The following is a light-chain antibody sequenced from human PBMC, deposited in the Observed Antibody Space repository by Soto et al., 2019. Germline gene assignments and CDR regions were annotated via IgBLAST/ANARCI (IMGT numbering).Light chain of an antibody. CDR3: QSYDSSLSAVI. CDR2: DNT. V-gene: IGLV1-40*01. CDR1: SSNIGAGYD. Sequence: QSVLTQPPSVSGAPGQTVTISCTGSSSNIGAGYDVYWYQQLPGTAPKLLIYDNTNRPSGVPDRFSGSKSGTSASLAITGLQAEDEADYFCQSYDSSLSAVIFGGGTKLTVL. J-gene: IGLJ2*01.